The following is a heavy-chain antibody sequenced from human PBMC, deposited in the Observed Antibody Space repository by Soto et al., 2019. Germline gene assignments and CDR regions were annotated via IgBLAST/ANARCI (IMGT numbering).Heavy chain of an antibody. D-gene: IGHD3-10*01. Sequence: GGSLRLSCAASGFTFSSYAMSWVRQAPGKGLEWVSAISGSGGSTYYADSVKGRFTISRDNSKNTLYLQMNSLRAEDTAVYYCAKRSGTNYYGSGSYYFDYWGQGTLVTVSS. CDR2: ISGSGGST. CDR1: GFTFSSYA. J-gene: IGHJ4*02. CDR3: AKRSGTNYYGSGSYYFDY. V-gene: IGHV3-23*01.